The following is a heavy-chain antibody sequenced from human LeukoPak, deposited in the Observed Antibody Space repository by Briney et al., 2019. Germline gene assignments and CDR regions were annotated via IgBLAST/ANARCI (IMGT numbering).Heavy chain of an antibody. CDR3: ARADGYSSWFVH. J-gene: IGHJ5*02. V-gene: IGHV3-53*01. D-gene: IGHD5-18*01. CDR2: MYSGDST. Sequence: PGGSLRLSCAASGLTFSIYALSWVRQAPGKGLEWVSVMYSGDSTYYDDSVKGRFTISRDNSKNTLDLQMNSLRDEDTGVYYCARADGYSSWFVHWGQGTLVTVSS. CDR1: GLTFSIYA.